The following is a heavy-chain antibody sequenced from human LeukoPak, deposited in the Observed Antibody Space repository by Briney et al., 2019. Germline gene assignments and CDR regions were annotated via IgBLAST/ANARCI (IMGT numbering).Heavy chain of an antibody. CDR2: ISYDGSNK. J-gene: IGHJ4*02. Sequence: PGRSLRLSCAASGFTFSSYAMHWVRQAPGKGLEWVAVISYDGSNKYYADSVKGRFTISRDNSKNTLYLQMNSLRAEDTAVYYCAREGGGSSWSSYYFDYWGQGTLVTVSS. CDR3: AREGGGSSWSSYYFDY. V-gene: IGHV3-30*04. D-gene: IGHD6-13*01. CDR1: GFTFSSYA.